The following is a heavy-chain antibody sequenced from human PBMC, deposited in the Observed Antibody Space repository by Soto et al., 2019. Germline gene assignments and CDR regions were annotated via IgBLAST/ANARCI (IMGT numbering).Heavy chain of an antibody. J-gene: IGHJ5*02. CDR2: MNPNRGNT. V-gene: IGHV1-8*01. D-gene: IGHD6-13*01. CDR1: GYTFTSYD. Sequence: QVQLVQSGAEVKKPGASVKVSCKASGYTFTSYDINWVRQATGKGLEWMGWMNPNRGNTAYAQKFQGRVTMTRNTSISTAYMELSSLRSEDTAVYYCARERSAAGTGWVDPWGQGTLVTVSS. CDR3: ARERSAAGTGWVDP.